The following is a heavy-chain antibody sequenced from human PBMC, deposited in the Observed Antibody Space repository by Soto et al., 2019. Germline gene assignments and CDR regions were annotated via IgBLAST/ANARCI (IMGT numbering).Heavy chain of an antibody. V-gene: IGHV5-10-1*01. Sequence: GESLKISCKGSGYSFTSYWISWVRQMPGKGLEWMGRIDPSDSYTNYSPSFQGHVTISADKSISTAYLQWSSLKASDTAMYYCASSYYYDSSGYYPFDYWGQGTLVTVSS. J-gene: IGHJ4*02. CDR3: ASSYYYDSSGYYPFDY. D-gene: IGHD3-22*01. CDR1: GYSFTSYW. CDR2: IDPSDSYT.